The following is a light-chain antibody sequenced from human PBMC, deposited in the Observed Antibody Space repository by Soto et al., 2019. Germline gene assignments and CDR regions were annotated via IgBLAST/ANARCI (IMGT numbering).Light chain of an antibody. V-gene: IGLV2-23*01. CDR3: CSYAGSTTLV. CDR2: EGS. Sequence: QSALTQPASVSGSPGQSITISCTGTRNDVGNYNLVSWYQQHPGKAPKLMIYEGSKRPSGVSNRFSGSKSGNTASLTISGLQAEDEADYYCCSYAGSTTLVFGGGTKLTVL. CDR1: RNDVGNYNL. J-gene: IGLJ2*01.